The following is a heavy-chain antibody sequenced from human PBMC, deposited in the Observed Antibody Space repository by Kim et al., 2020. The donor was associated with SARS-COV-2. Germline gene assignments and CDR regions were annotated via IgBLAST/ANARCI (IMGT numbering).Heavy chain of an antibody. J-gene: IGHJ4*02. V-gene: IGHV3-23*01. CDR3: AKDSNYDFWSGYYFDY. Sequence: SVEGRFTISRDNSKNTLYLQMNSLRAEDTAVYYCAKDSNYDFWSGYYFDYWGQGTLVTVSS. D-gene: IGHD3-3*01.